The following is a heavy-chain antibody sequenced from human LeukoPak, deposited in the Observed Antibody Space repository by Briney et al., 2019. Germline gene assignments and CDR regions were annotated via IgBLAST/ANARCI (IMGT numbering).Heavy chain of an antibody. J-gene: IGHJ4*02. Sequence: GGSLRLSCAASRFTFSIYSMNWVRHAPGKGLEGVSSISSSSVHIYYADSLKGRFTISRDNAKNSLYLQMNSLRAEDTAVYYCARDPIWFGELPDYWGQGTLVTVSS. CDR2: ISSSSVHI. CDR1: RFTFSIYS. CDR3: ARDPIWFGELPDY. D-gene: IGHD3-10*01. V-gene: IGHV3-21*01.